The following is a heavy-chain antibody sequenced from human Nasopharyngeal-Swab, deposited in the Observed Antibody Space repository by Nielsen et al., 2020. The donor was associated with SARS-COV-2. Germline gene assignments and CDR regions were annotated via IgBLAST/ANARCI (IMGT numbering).Heavy chain of an antibody. J-gene: IGHJ4*02. CDR3: ARGSSSSWYILDY. CDR2: ISSSSSYI. V-gene: IGHV3-21*01. D-gene: IGHD6-13*01. CDR1: GFTFSSYS. Sequence: GESLKISCAASGFTFSSYSMNWVRQAPGTGLEWVSSISSSSSYIYYADSVKGRFTISRDNAKNSLYLQMNSLRAEDTAVYYCARGSSSSWYILDYWGQGTLVTVSS.